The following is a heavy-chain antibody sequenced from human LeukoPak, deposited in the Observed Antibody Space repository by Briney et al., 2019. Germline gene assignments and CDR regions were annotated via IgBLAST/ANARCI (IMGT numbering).Heavy chain of an antibody. V-gene: IGHV4-4*02. CDR3: ARDRIIAARPRWHSSYMDV. Sequence: SETLSLTCAVSGGSISSTNWWSWVRQPPGKGLEWIGEIYHSGTTHYNPSLKSRVTISVDKSKNQFSLKLSSVTAADTAVYYCARDRIIAARPRWHSSYMDVWGKGTTVTVSS. CDR1: GGSISSTNW. J-gene: IGHJ6*03. D-gene: IGHD6-6*01. CDR2: IYHSGTT.